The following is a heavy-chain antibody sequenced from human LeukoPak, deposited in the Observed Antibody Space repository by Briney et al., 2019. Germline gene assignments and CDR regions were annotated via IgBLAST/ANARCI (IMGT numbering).Heavy chain of an antibody. J-gene: IGHJ6*02. D-gene: IGHD3-3*01. Sequence: GASVKVSCKASGYTFTSHGISWVRQAPGQGLEWMGWISSYNANTNYAQKSQGRVTMTTDTSTSTAYLELRSLRSDDTAMYYCARDPAANYDFWRGYYQGYYYGMDVWGQGTTVTVSS. CDR1: GYTFTSHG. V-gene: IGHV1-18*01. CDR2: ISSYNANT. CDR3: ARDPAANYDFWRGYYQGYYYGMDV.